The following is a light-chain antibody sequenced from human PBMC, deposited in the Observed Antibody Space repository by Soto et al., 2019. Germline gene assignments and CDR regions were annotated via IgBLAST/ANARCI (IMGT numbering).Light chain of an antibody. CDR3: GAWYGSRNGVV. J-gene: IGLJ2*01. CDR1: SSNIGRHT. CDR2: YNT. Sequence: QSVVTQPASASGAPGQSVTIPCSGSSSNIGRHTVNWYQQLPGTAPKLLIYYNTKRPSGVPDRFSGSRSGTSTSLAISRLQSADEADDYCGAWYGSRNGVVFGGGTQLTVL. V-gene: IGLV1-44*01.